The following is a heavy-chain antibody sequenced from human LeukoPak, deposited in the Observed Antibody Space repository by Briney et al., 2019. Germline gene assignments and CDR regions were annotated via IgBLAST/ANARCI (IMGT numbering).Heavy chain of an antibody. J-gene: IGHJ4*02. V-gene: IGHV4-61*02. D-gene: IGHD2-21*01. CDR2: IYTSGST. CDR1: GGSFSSGSYY. Sequence: PSETLSLTCTVSGGSFSSGSYYWSWIRQPAGKGLEWIGRIYTSGSTNYNPSLKSRVTISVDTSKNQFSLKLSSVTAADTAVYYCARGGGDWVFHQSDYWGQGTLVTVSS. CDR3: ARGGGDWVFHQSDY.